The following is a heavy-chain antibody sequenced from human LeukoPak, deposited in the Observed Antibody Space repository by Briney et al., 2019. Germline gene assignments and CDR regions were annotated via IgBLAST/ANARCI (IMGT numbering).Heavy chain of an antibody. D-gene: IGHD1-26*01. Sequence: SETLSLTCTVSGGSISSYYWSWIRQPAGKGLEWIGRIYTSGSTNYNPSLKSRVTMSVDTSKNQFSLKLSSVTAADTAVYYCARSKRSPRYYGMDVWGQGTTVTVSS. V-gene: IGHV4-4*07. J-gene: IGHJ6*02. CDR1: GGSISSYY. CDR3: ARSKRSPRYYGMDV. CDR2: IYTSGST.